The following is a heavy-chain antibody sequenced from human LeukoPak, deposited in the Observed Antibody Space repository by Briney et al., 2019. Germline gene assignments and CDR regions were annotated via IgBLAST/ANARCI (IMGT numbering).Heavy chain of an antibody. CDR3: ARLRAGLDY. D-gene: IGHD6-13*01. CDR1: GYTFTSYD. Sequence: GASVKVSCKASGYTFTSYDIHWVRQATGQGLEWMGRMNPNSGGTNYAQKFQGRVTMTRDTSISTAYMELSRLRSDDTAVYYCARLRAGLDYWGQGTLVTVSS. J-gene: IGHJ4*02. CDR2: MNPNSGGT. V-gene: IGHV1-2*06.